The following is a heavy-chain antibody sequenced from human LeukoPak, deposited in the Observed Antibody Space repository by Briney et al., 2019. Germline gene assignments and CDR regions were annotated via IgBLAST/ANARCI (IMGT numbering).Heavy chain of an antibody. CDR3: AEVGVVGSNCNFD. CDR1: GYTFTSYY. J-gene: IGHJ4*01. Sequence: ASVKVSCKASGYTFTSYYMHWVRQAPGQGLEWMGIINPSGGSTSYAQKFQGRVTMTRDTSTSTVYMELSGLRSEDPAVYYGAEVGVVGSNCNFDYGGKEPWSPSPQ. CDR2: INPSGGST. D-gene: IGHD2/OR15-2a*01. V-gene: IGHV1-46*03.